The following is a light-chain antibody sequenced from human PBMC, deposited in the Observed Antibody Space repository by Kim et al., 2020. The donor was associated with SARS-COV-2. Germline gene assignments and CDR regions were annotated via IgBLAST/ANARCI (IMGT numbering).Light chain of an antibody. CDR2: FDG. V-gene: IGLV3-21*04. Sequence: GQTPRTTGGASSIGTECVHGSRRQPGQARVLVISFDGDRPSGIRGQCSGSNSGNTATLTISRVEAGDEADYYCHVWDSSSDHRVVFGGGTQLTVL. J-gene: IGLJ2*01. CDR3: HVWDSSSDHRVV. CDR1: SIGTEC.